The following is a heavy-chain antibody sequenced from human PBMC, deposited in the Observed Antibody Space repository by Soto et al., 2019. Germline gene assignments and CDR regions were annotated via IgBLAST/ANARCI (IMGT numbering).Heavy chain of an antibody. J-gene: IGHJ3*02. CDR1: GFTFSDYY. Sequence: QVQLVESGGGLVKPGGSLRLSCAASGFTFSDYYMSWIRQAPGKGLEWVSYISSSGSTIYYAESVKGRFTISRDNAKNSLYLQMDSLRAEDMAVYDCARDSSSGAFAIWGQGTMVTVSS. CDR3: ARDSSSGAFAI. D-gene: IGHD6-6*01. V-gene: IGHV3-11*01. CDR2: ISSSGSTI.